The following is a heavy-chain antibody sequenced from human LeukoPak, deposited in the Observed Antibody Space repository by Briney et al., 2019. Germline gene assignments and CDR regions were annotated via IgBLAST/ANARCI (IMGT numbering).Heavy chain of an antibody. CDR2: IKSKTDGGTT. D-gene: IGHD2-15*01. J-gene: IGHJ6*03. Sequence: GGSLRLSCAASGFTFSSYAMTWVRQAPGKGLEWVGRIKSKTDGGTTDYAAPVKGRFTISRDDSKNTLYLQMNSLKTEDTAVYYCTTELLSRYYYYYMDVWGKGTTVTVSS. CDR1: GFTFSSYA. V-gene: IGHV3-15*01. CDR3: TTELLSRYYYYYMDV.